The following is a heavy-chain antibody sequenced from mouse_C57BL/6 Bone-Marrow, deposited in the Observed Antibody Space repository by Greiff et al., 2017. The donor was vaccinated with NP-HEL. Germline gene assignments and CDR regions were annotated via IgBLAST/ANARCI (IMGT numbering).Heavy chain of an antibody. D-gene: IGHD1-1*01. J-gene: IGHJ4*01. CDR1: GYTFTSYW. Sequence: VQLQQPGAELVMPGASVKLSCKASGYTFTSYWMHWVKQRPGQGLEWIGEIDPSDSYTHYNQKFKGKSTLTVDKSSSTADMQLSSLTSEDAAVYYCAREGDYDGSSFDAMDYWGQGTSVTVSS. CDR3: AREGDYDGSSFDAMDY. CDR2: IDPSDSYT. V-gene: IGHV1-69*01.